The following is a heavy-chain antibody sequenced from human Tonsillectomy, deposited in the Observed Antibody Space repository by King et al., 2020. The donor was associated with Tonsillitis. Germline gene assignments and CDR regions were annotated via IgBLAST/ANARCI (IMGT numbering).Heavy chain of an antibody. CDR3: AREAADDYSYSYMDV. D-gene: IGHD6-25*01. Sequence: VQLVESGGGLVQPGGSLRLSCAVTGFTFSTYWMSWVRQAPGKGLEWVANIKEDGSEKYYVDSVKGRFTISRDNAKNSLYLQMNSLRAEDTAVYYCAREAADDYSYSYMDVWGKGTTVTVSS. J-gene: IGHJ6*03. CDR2: IKEDGSEK. V-gene: IGHV3-7*01. CDR1: GFTFSTYW.